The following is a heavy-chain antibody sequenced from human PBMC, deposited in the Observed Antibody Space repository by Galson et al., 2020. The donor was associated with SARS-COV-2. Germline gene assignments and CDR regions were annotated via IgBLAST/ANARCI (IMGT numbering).Heavy chain of an antibody. D-gene: IGHD2-15*01. CDR1: GGSFSGYY. CDR2: INHSGST. CDR3: ARTNYVVVVAATVWFDP. V-gene: IGHV4-34*01. Sequence: SQASETLSLTCAVYGGSFSGYYWSWIRQPPGKGLEWIGEINHSGSTNYNPSLKSRVTISVDTSKNQFSLKLSSVTAADTAVYYCARTNYVVVVAATVWFDPWGQGTLVTVSS. J-gene: IGHJ5*02.